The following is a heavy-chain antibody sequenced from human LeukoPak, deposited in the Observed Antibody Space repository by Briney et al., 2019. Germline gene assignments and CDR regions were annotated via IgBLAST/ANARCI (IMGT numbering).Heavy chain of an antibody. D-gene: IGHD2-21*02. J-gene: IGHJ3*02. CDR1: GYTFAGYY. V-gene: IGHV1-8*03. CDR3: ARGGVTFDAFDI. CDR2: MNPNSGNT. Sequence: ASVKVSCKASGYTFAGYYMHWVRQAPGQGLEWMGWMNPNSGNTGYAQKFQGRVTITRNTSISTAYMELSSLRSEDTAVYYRARGGVTFDAFDIWGQGTMVTVSS.